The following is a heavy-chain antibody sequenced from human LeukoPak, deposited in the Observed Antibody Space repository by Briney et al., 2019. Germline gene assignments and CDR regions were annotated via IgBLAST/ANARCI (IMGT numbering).Heavy chain of an antibody. V-gene: IGHV4-34*01. J-gene: IGHJ1*01. CDR2: INHSGST. CDR1: RGSFSGYY. CDR3: ARRSSWTNYEYFQH. Sequence: PSETLSLTCAVYRGSFSGYYWSWIRQPPGKGLEGIGEINHSGSTNYNPSLKSRVTISVDTSKNQFSLKLSSVTDADTAVYYCARRSSWTNYEYFQHWGQGTLVTVSS. D-gene: IGHD6-13*01.